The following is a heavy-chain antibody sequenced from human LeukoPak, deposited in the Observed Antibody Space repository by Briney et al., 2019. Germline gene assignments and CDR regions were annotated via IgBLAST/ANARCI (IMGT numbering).Heavy chain of an antibody. CDR2: ISNNGGYT. CDR3: AKQLGYCSGGSCYFPY. Sequence: GGSLRLSCAASGFTFSSSAMSWVRQAPGKGLEWVSAISNNGGYTYYADSVQGRFTISRDNSKSTLCLQMNSLRAEDTAVYYCAKQLGYCSGGSCYFPYWGQGTLVTVSS. V-gene: IGHV3-23*01. D-gene: IGHD2-15*01. J-gene: IGHJ4*02. CDR1: GFTFSSSA.